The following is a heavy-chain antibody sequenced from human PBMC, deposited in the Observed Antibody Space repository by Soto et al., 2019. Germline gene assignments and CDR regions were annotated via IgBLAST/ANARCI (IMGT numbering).Heavy chain of an antibody. D-gene: IGHD1-26*01. CDR1: GGTSNSYT. Sequence: QVHLVQSGAEVKKPGSSVKVSCKASGGTSNSYTISWVRQAPGQGLEWVGRFISILGVANYAQNFQGRVTITADKSTSTAYMELSSLRSGETAVYYFSTRPPYGGSYRAFDIWGQGTKVTVSS. J-gene: IGHJ3*02. V-gene: IGHV1-69*02. CDR3: STRPPYGGSYRAFDI. CDR2: FISILGVA.